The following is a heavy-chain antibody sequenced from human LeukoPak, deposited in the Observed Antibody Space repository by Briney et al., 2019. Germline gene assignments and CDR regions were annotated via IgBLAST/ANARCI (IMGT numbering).Heavy chain of an antibody. CDR2: IYYSGST. CDR1: GGSISSGDYY. D-gene: IGHD2-2*01. CDR3: ALYVVVPAAIFY. J-gene: IGHJ4*02. Sequence: YPSETLSLTCTVSGGSISSGDYYWSWIRQPPGKGLEWIGYIYYSGSTYYNPSLKSRVTISVDTSKNQFSLKLSSVTAADTAVYYCALYVVVPAAIFYWGQGTLVTVSS. V-gene: IGHV4-30-4*01.